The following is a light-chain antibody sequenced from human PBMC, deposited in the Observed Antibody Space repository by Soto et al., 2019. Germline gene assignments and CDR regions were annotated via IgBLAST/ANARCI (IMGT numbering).Light chain of an antibody. CDR2: GAS. CDR3: QQSYSNQLT. J-gene: IGKJ4*01. Sequence: DIQMTQSPSSLSASVGDRVTITCRASQSISTYLSWYQQKTGKVPKLLIYGASSLQTGVPSRFSGSGSGTDLSLTISSLQPEDFATYYCQQSYSNQLTFGGGTKVDIK. CDR1: QSISTY. V-gene: IGKV1-39*01.